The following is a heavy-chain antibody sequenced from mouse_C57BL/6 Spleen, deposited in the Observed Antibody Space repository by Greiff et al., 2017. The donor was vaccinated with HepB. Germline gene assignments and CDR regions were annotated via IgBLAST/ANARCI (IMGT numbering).Heavy chain of an antibody. Sequence: VQLQQPGAELVMPGASVKLSCKASGYTFTSYWMHWVKQRPGQGLEWIGEIDPSDSYTNYNQKFKGKSTLTVDKSSSTAYMQLSSLTSEDSAVYYCARRDYGGMFAYWGQGTLVTVSA. CDR3: ARRDYGGMFAY. CDR2: IDPSDSYT. J-gene: IGHJ3*01. CDR1: GYTFTSYW. D-gene: IGHD2-4*01. V-gene: IGHV1-69*01.